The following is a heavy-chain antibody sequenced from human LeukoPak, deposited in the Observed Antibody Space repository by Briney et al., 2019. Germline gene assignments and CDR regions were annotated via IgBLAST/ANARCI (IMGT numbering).Heavy chain of an antibody. Sequence: GGSLRLPCAGSGFTFSSYAMRWHRQAPNKRLEWVAFIRYDGSDKYYTDSVKGRFTISRDNSKNSLYLQMNSLRAEDADVYNCAKVADPYQMDIWGKGTTVTVSS. J-gene: IGHJ6*03. V-gene: IGHV3-30*02. D-gene: IGHD2-2*01. CDR2: IRYDGSDK. CDR1: GFTFSSYA. CDR3: AKVADPYQMDI.